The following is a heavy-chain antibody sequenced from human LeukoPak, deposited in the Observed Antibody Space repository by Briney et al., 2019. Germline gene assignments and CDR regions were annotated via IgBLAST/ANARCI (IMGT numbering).Heavy chain of an antibody. CDR2: ISYDGSDK. Sequence: GRSLRLSCAASGFTFSSYGMHWVRQAPGKGLEWVAVISYDGSDKYYADSVKGRFTISRDNSKNTLYLQMNSLRAEDTAVYYCAREGYSSDRDAFGIWGQGTMVTVSS. V-gene: IGHV3-30*03. CDR1: GFTFSSYG. J-gene: IGHJ3*02. CDR3: AREGYSSDRDAFGI. D-gene: IGHD6-19*01.